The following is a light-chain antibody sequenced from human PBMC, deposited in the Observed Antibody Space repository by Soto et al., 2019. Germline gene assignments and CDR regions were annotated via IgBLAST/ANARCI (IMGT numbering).Light chain of an antibody. V-gene: IGKV3-11*01. Sequence: EIVLTQSPATLSLSPGERATLSFRASQSVSSYLAWYQQKPGQAPRLLIYDASNRATGIPDRFSGSGSGTDFTLTISSLEPEDFAVYYCQQRSNWPPVTFGGGTKVEIK. CDR3: QQRSNWPPVT. CDR2: DAS. J-gene: IGKJ4*01. CDR1: QSVSSY.